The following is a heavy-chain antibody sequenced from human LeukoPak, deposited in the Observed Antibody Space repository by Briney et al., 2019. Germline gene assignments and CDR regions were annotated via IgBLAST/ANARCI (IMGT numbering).Heavy chain of an antibody. Sequence: KPSETLSLTCTVSGGSISSYYWSWIRQPAGKGLEWIGYIYHSGSTYYNPSLKSRVTISVDRSKNQFSLKLSSVTAADTAVYYCASGHVWGSYRYPYFDYWGQGTLVTVSS. CDR1: GGSISSYY. CDR3: ASGHVWGSYRYPYFDY. CDR2: IYHSGST. V-gene: IGHV4-59*04. D-gene: IGHD3-16*02. J-gene: IGHJ4*02.